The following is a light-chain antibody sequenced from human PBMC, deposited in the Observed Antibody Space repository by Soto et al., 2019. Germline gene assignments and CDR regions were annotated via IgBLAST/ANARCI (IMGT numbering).Light chain of an antibody. CDR1: VGL. J-gene: IGLJ1*01. V-gene: IGLV2-23*01. CDR3: CLYVGGRTYL. Sequence: QSALTQPASVSGSPGQSITISCTGTVGLVSWYQQHPGKVPKLIIYDDTKRPSGVSSRFSGSKSGNTASLTISGLQTEDEAHYYCCLYVGGRTYLFGTGTKVTV. CDR2: DDT.